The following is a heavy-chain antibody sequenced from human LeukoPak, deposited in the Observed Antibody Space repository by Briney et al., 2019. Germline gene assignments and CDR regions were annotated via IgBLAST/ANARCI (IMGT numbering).Heavy chain of an antibody. D-gene: IGHD1-26*01. J-gene: IGHJ4*02. CDR1: GGSISSGCYS. Sequence: SQTLSLTCAVSGGSISSGCYSWNWIRQPPGKGLELIGYIYHSGSTYYNPSLKSRVTISVDRSKNQFSLKLSSVTAADTAVYYCARLPIVGATDPYYFDYWGQGTLVTVSS. CDR2: IYHSGST. V-gene: IGHV4-30-2*01. CDR3: ARLPIVGATDPYYFDY.